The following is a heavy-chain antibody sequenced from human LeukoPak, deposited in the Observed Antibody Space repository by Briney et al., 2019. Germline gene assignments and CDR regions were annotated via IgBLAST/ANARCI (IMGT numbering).Heavy chain of an antibody. Sequence: ASVKVSRKASGYTFTRYGISWVRQAPGQGLEWMGWISAYNGNTNYAQKHQGRVTMTTDTSTSTAYMELRSLRSDDTAVYYCARGVVRGEIQNWFDPWGQGTLVTVSS. V-gene: IGHV1-18*01. CDR1: GYTFTRYG. CDR2: ISAYNGNT. CDR3: ARGVVRGEIQNWFDP. J-gene: IGHJ5*02. D-gene: IGHD3-10*01.